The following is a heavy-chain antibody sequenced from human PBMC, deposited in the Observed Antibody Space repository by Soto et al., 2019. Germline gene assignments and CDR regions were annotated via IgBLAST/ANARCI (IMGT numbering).Heavy chain of an antibody. D-gene: IGHD2-2*01. CDR3: ARDRYCSSTSCSNYFDY. CDR2: IWYDGSNK. J-gene: IGHJ4*02. CDR1: GFTFSSYG. V-gene: IGHV3-33*01. Sequence: GGSLRLSCAASGFTFSSYGMHWVRQAPGKGLEWVAVIWYDGSNKYYTDSVKGRFTISRDNSKNTLYLQMNSLRAEDTAVYYCARDRYCSSTSCSNYFDYWGQGTLVTVSS.